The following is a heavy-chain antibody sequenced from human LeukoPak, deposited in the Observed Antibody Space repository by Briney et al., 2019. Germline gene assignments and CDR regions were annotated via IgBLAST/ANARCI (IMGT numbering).Heavy chain of an antibody. D-gene: IGHD3-10*01. J-gene: IGHJ4*02. V-gene: IGHV1-69*13. Sequence: GASVKVSCKASGGTLSSYAISWVRQAPGQGLEWMGGIIPIFGTANYAQKFQGRVTSTADESTSTAYMELSSLRSEDTAVYYCALTASMVRGVITKPFDYWGQGTLVTVSS. CDR1: GGTLSSYA. CDR2: IIPIFGTA. CDR3: ALTASMVRGVITKPFDY.